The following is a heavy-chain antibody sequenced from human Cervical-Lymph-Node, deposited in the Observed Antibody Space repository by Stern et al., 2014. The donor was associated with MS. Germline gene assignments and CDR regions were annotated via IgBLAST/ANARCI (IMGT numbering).Heavy chain of an antibody. D-gene: IGHD2-8*01. CDR3: ARDYEDTSMLFDH. V-gene: IGHV3-30*03. CDR2: ISYDGNHK. Sequence: VQLLESGGAVVQPGRSLRLSCAASGFTFSSYGMHWVRQASGKGLEWVTVISYDGNHKYYAASVKGRFTISRDNSKNTLHLQMNSVTPDDTAIYYCARDYEDTSMLFDHWGQGTLVTVSS. J-gene: IGHJ4*02. CDR1: GFTFSSYG.